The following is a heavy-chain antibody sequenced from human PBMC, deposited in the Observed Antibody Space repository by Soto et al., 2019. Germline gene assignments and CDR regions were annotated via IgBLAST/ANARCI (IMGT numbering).Heavy chain of an antibody. Sequence: SETLSLTCAVSGDSINSTNYHWGWIRQPPGKGLEWIGSIYYSGNTFYKPSLKSRVTISADTSKNQFSLRLSFVTAADTAVYYCARRQYQLPTYYYYYGLDVWGQGTTVTVSS. V-gene: IGHV4-39*01. CDR3: ARRQYQLPTYYYYYGLDV. CDR1: GDSINSTNYH. J-gene: IGHJ6*02. D-gene: IGHD2-2*01. CDR2: IYYSGNT.